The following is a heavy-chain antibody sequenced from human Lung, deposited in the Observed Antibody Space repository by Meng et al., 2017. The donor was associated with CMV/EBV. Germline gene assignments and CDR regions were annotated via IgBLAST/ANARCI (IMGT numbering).Heavy chain of an antibody. CDR2: INHSGST. D-gene: IGHD3-10*01. V-gene: IGHV4-34*01. CDR1: GGSFSGYY. J-gene: IGHJ6*02. Sequence: SETLSLXCAVYGGSFSGYYWSWIRQPPGKGLEWIGEINHSGSTNYNPSLKSRVTISVDTSKNQFSLKLSSVTAADTAVYYYARGQRYYYGSGRWDRAWYYYGMDVWGQGTTVTVSS. CDR3: ARGQRYYYGSGRWDRAWYYYGMDV.